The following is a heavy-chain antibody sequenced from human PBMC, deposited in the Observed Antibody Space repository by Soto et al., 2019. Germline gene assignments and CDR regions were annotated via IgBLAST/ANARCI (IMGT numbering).Heavy chain of an antibody. V-gene: IGHV4-59*01. CDR1: GASMSEYF. D-gene: IGHD3-10*01. CDR3: ARDGYDGSGSRYPAC. J-gene: IGHJ4*02. CDR2: IYYLGST. Sequence: SETLALTCTVSGASMSEYFWSWIRQSPGKGLEWIGYIYYLGSTDYNPSLKSRVTISVDTSKRQFSLRLTSVTAADTAVYYCARDGYDGSGSRYPACWGPGPQVTVSS.